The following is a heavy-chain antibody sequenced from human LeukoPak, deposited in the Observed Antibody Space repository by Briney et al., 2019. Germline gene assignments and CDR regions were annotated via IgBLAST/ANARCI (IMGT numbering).Heavy chain of an antibody. CDR3: ARKEDIVATDPRDY. Sequence: PGRSLRLSCAASGFTFSSYGMHWVRQAPGKGLEWVSVIYSGGSTYYADSVKGRFTISRDNSKNTLYLQMNSLRAEDTAVYYCARKEDIVATDPRDYWGQGTLVTVSS. J-gene: IGHJ4*02. D-gene: IGHD5-12*01. CDR2: IYSGGST. CDR1: GFTFSSYG. V-gene: IGHV3-53*01.